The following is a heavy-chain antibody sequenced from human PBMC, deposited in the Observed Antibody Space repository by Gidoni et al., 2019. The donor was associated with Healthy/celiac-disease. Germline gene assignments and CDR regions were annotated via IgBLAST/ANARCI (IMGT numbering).Heavy chain of an antibody. CDR1: GYTFPGQY. J-gene: IGHJ6*02. D-gene: IGHD4-17*01. Sequence: QVQLVQSGAEVKKPGASVKVSCKASGYTFPGQYMHWVRQAPGQGLEWMGWINPNSGGTNYAQKFQGRVTMTRDTSISTAYMELSRLRSDDTAVYYCAEKLKGGSTTGYYGMDVWGQGTTVTVSS. V-gene: IGHV1-2*02. CDR3: AEKLKGGSTTGYYGMDV. CDR2: INPNSGGT.